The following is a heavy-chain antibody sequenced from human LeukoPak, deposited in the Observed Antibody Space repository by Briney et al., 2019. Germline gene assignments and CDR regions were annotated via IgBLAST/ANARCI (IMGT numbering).Heavy chain of an antibody. J-gene: IGHJ4*02. CDR1: GGSISSYY. D-gene: IGHD3-10*01. CDR3: ARASSYYYGSGSYYY. CDR2: IYYSGST. V-gene: IGHV4-59*01. Sequence: PSETLSLTCTVSGGSISSYYWSWIRQPPGKGLEWIGYIYYSGSTNYNPSLKSRVTISVDTSKNQFSLKLSSVTAADTAVYYCARASSYYYGSGSYYYWGQGTLVTVSS.